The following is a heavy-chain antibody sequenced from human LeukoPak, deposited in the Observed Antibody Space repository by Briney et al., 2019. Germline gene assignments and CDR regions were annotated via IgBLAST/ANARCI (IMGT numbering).Heavy chain of an antibody. Sequence: PSETLSLTCTVSGGSISSSSYYWGWIRQPPGKGLEWIGSIYYSGSTYYNPSLKSRVTISVDTSKNQFSLKLSSVTAADTAVYYCARERPSRCVVVPAAIGRYYYYYMDVWGKGTTVTVSS. V-gene: IGHV4-39*02. D-gene: IGHD2-2*01. CDR2: IYYSGST. J-gene: IGHJ6*03. CDR3: ARERPSRCVVVPAAIGRYYYYYMDV. CDR1: GGSISSSSYY.